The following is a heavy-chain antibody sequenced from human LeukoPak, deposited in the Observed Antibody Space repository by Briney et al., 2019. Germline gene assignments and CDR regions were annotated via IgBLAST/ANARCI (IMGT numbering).Heavy chain of an antibody. CDR1: GGTFSSYA. CDR3: ARAGRFGVVVPAPGYGMDV. J-gene: IGHJ6*02. D-gene: IGHD2-2*01. CDR2: IIPIFGTP. Sequence: SVKVSCKASGGTFSSYAISWVRLGPGQGLELMEGIIPIFGTPNYAKEIQGRVTITADESTSTAYMDLSSLRSEDTAVYYWARAGRFGVVVPAPGYGMDVWGQGTTVTVSS. V-gene: IGHV1-69*01.